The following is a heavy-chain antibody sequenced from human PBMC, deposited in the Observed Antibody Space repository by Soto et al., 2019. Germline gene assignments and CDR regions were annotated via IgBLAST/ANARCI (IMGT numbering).Heavy chain of an antibody. J-gene: IGHJ4*02. V-gene: IGHV4-59*01. CDR2: IYYSGST. CDR1: GGSISSYY. D-gene: IGHD3-22*01. Sequence: PSETLSLTCTVSGGSISSYYWSWIRQPPGKGLEWIGYIYYSGSTNYNPSLKSRVTISVDTSKNQFSLKLSSVTAADTAVYYCARSTYDSSGYYGYWGQGTLVTVSS. CDR3: ARSTYDSSGYYGY.